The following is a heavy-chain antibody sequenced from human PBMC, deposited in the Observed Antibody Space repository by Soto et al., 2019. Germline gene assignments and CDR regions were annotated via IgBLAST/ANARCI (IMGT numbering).Heavy chain of an antibody. CDR1: GYAFTTYD. CDR3: ARGSMRCGGYGMDV. D-gene: IGHD3-10*01. V-gene: IGHV1-8*01. CDR2: MNPNSGHT. J-gene: IGHJ6*02. Sequence: QVQLVQSGAEVKKPGASVKVSCKASGYAFTTYDINWVRQATGQGPEWMGWMNPNSGHTVYAQKFQGRVTGTRDTSINTAYMELSSLRSEDTAVYYCARGSMRCGGYGMDVWGQGTTVTVSS.